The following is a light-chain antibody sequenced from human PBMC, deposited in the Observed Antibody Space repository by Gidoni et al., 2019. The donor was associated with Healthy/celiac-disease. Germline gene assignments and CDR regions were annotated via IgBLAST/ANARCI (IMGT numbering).Light chain of an antibody. J-gene: IGLJ1*01. CDR2: EGS. V-gene: IGLV2-23*03. Sequence: HSALTQPASVSLSPGQSITISCTGTSSDVGSYNLVSWYQPQPGKAPKLMIYEGSKRPSGVSNRLSGAKSGKTASLTISGLKAEDEADYYCCSYAGSSTFLYVFGTGTKVTVL. CDR3: CSYAGSSTFLYV. CDR1: SSDVGSYNL.